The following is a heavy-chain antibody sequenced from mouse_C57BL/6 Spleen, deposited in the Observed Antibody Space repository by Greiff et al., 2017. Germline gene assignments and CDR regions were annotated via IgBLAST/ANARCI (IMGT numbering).Heavy chain of an antibody. V-gene: IGHV1-69*01. J-gene: IGHJ2*01. Sequence: QVQLKQPGAELVMPGASVKLSCKASGYTFTSYWMHWVKQRPGQGLEWIGEIDPSDSYTNYNQKVKGKSTLTVDKYSSTAYMQLSSLTSEDSAVYYCARGKREYYGSSHYFDYRRQGTTLTVSS. CDR2: IDPSDSYT. CDR3: ARGKREYYGSSHYFDY. D-gene: IGHD1-1*01. CDR1: GYTFTSYW.